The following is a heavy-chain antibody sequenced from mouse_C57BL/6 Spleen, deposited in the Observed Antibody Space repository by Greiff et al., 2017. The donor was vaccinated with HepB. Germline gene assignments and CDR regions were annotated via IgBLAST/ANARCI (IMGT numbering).Heavy chain of an antibody. Sequence: EVKLVESGGDLVKPGGSLKLSCAASGFTFSSYGMSWVRQTPDKRLEWVATISSGGSYTYYPDSVKGRFTISRDNAKNTLYLQMSSLKYEDTAMYYCARHAHYYGSSYEAMDYWGQGTSVTVSS. V-gene: IGHV5-6*01. CDR2: ISSGGSYT. CDR3: ARHAHYYGSSYEAMDY. J-gene: IGHJ4*01. D-gene: IGHD1-1*01. CDR1: GFTFSSYG.